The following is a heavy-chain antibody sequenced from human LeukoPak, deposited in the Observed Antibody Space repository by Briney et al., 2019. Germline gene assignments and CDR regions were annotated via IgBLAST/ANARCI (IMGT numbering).Heavy chain of an antibody. CDR2: ISSSGSTI. D-gene: IGHD3-16*02. V-gene: IGHV3-11*01. CDR1: GFTFSDYY. CDR3: ARKAYDYVWGSYREE. J-gene: IGHJ4*02. Sequence: GGSLRLSCAASGFTFSDYYMSWIRQAPGKGLEWVSYISSSGSTIYYADSVKGRFTISRDNAKNSLYLQMNSLRAEDTAVYYCARKAYDYVWGSYREEWGQGTLVTVSS.